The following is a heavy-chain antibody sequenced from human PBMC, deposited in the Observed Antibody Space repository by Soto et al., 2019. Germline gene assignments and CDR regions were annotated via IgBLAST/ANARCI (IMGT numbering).Heavy chain of an antibody. CDR1: GFTFSSYE. Sequence: LRLSCAASGFTFSSYEMNWVRQAPGKGLEWVSSISSSSSYIYYADSVKGRFTISRDNAKNSLYLQMNSLRAEDTAVYYCARGRPAAGSHPPWEGMDVCGQRTTVTVSS. J-gene: IGHJ6*02. CDR2: ISSSSSYI. D-gene: IGHD6-13*01. CDR3: ARGRPAAGSHPPWEGMDV. V-gene: IGHV3-21*01.